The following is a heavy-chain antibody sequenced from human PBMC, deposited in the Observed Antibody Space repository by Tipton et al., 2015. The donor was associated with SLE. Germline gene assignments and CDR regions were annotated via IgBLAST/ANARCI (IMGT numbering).Heavy chain of an antibody. V-gene: IGHV4-39*07. J-gene: IGHJ1*01. Sequence: TFSNYWMSWVRQAPGKGLEWIGSIYYSGSTYYNPSLKSRVTISVDTSKNQFSLKLSSVTAADTAVYYCARTGYSSSWLYFQHWGQGTLVTVSS. D-gene: IGHD6-13*01. CDR2: IYYSGST. CDR1: TFSNYW. CDR3: ARTGYSSSWLYFQH.